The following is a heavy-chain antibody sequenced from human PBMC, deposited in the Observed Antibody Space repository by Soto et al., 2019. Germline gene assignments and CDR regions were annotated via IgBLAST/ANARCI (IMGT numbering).Heavy chain of an antibody. CDR2: IKEDGSET. CDR1: GFTFSIYW. V-gene: IGHV3-7*05. CDR3: AREAEHNTYLYGTDV. Sequence: PGGSLRLSCVASGFTFSIYWMNWFRQAPGKGLEWVANIKEDGSETHYVDSVKGRFTISRDNAETSLYLQMNSLRAEDTAVYYCAREAEHNTYLYGTDVWGQGTTVTVSS. D-gene: IGHD1-20*01. J-gene: IGHJ6*02.